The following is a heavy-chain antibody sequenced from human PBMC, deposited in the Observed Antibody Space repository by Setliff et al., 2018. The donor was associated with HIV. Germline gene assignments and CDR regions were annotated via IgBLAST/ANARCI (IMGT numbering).Heavy chain of an antibody. CDR2: IYHSGST. CDR3: ARAVSHVDY. CDR1: GYSISSGYY. V-gene: IGHV4-38-2*01. D-gene: IGHD6-19*01. Sequence: SETLSLTCAVSGYSISSGYYWGWIRQPPGKGLEWIGSIYHSGSTYYNPSLKSRVTISVDTSKNQFSLKLSSVTAPDTAVYYCARAVSHVDYWGQGTLVTVSS. J-gene: IGHJ4*02.